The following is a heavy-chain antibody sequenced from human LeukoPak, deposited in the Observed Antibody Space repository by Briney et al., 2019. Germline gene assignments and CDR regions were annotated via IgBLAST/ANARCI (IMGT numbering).Heavy chain of an antibody. V-gene: IGHV3-74*01. CDR1: GFIFSSYW. J-gene: IGHJ4*02. CDR3: ARDFFRYYYGSGSYLDY. Sequence: GGSLRLSCAASGFIFSSYWMHWVRHAPGKGLAWVSRINTDGSSTSYVDSVKGRFTISRDNAKNSLYLQMNSVRAEDTAMYYCARDFFRYYYGSGSYLDYWGQGTLVTASS. D-gene: IGHD3-10*01. CDR2: INTDGSST.